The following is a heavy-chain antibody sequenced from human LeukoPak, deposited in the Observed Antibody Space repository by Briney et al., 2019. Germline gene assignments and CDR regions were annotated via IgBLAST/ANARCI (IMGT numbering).Heavy chain of an antibody. V-gene: IGHV5-10-1*01. J-gene: IGHJ3*02. D-gene: IGHD4-23*01. Sequence: GESLKISCKSSGYSYTNNWISWVRQMPGKGLEWMGKIDPSDSYTNYSPSFQGQVTISSDKSISTAYLQWSSLKASDTAMYYCARVRNGGNSHDASDIWGQGTVVTVSS. CDR2: IDPSDSYT. CDR1: GYSYTNNW. CDR3: ARVRNGGNSHDASDI.